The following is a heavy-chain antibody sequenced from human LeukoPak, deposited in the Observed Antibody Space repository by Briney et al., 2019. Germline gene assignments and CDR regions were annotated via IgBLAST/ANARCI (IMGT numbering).Heavy chain of an antibody. D-gene: IGHD3-22*01. CDR1: GFTLSSIA. Sequence: GGSLRLSCAASGFTLSSIARRWLPQAPGKGLEGVSAISGSGGSTDYADYVKGRFTISRDNSKNTLYLQMNSLRAEHTALYYCAKVWCSGYYYVYWGQGTLVTVSS. CDR3: AKVWCSGYYYVY. J-gene: IGHJ4*02. CDR2: ISGSGGST. V-gene: IGHV3-23*01.